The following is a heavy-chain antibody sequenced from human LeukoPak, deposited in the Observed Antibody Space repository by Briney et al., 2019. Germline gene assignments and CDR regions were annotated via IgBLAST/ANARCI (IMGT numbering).Heavy chain of an antibody. V-gene: IGHV3-30*18. CDR3: AKVNLGYSSGWYDY. J-gene: IGHJ4*02. CDR2: ISYDGSNK. D-gene: IGHD6-19*01. Sequence: PGGSLRLSCAASGFTFSSYGMHWVRQAPGKGLEWVAVISYDGSNKYYADSVKGRFTISRDNSKNTLYLQMNSLRAEDTAVYYCAKVNLGYSSGWYDYWGQGTLVTVSS. CDR1: GFTFSSYG.